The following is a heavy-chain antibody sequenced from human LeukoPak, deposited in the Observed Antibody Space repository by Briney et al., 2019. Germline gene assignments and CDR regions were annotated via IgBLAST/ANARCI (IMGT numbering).Heavy chain of an antibody. CDR1: GGSISGYY. J-gene: IGHJ4*02. V-gene: IGHV4-59*08. CDR3: ASARYYFDY. Sequence: SETLSLTCTVSGGSISGYYWSWIRQPPGKGLEWIGYIYYSGSTNYNPSLKSRVTISVDTSKNQFSLKLSSATAADTVVYYCASARYYFDYWGQGTLVTVSS. CDR2: IYYSGST.